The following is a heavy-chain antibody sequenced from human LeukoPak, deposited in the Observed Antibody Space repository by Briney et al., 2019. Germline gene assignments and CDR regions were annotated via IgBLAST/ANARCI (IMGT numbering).Heavy chain of an antibody. CDR2: INPNSGGT. CDR3: ARERRGYSYGLYYYYGMDV. Sequence: ASVEVSCKSSGYTFTGYYMHWVRQAPGEGLEWMGWINPNSGGTNYAQKFQGRVTMTRDTSISTAYMDLSRLRSDDTAVYYCARERRGYSYGLYYYYGMDVWGQGTTVTVSS. CDR1: GYTFTGYY. D-gene: IGHD5-18*01. V-gene: IGHV1-2*02. J-gene: IGHJ6*02.